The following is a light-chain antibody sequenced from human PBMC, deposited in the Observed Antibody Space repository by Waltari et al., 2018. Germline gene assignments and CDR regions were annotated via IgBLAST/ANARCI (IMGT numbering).Light chain of an antibody. Sequence: QSALTQPASVSGSPGQSITISCTGTSSDVGGYNLVSWYQQHPGEAPKVIIYNVNYRPSGISDRFSGSKSGNTASLTISGLQAEDEGHYYCSSYTKGASLVFAGGTKVTVL. CDR1: SSDVGGYNL. CDR3: SSYTKGASLV. V-gene: IGLV2-14*03. CDR2: NVN. J-gene: IGLJ2*01.